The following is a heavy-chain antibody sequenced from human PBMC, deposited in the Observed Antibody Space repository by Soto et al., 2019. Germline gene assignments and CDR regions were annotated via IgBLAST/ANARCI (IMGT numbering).Heavy chain of an antibody. Sequence: EVQLLESGGGLVQPGGSLRLSCAASGFTFSSYAMSWVRQAPGKGLEWVSAISGSGGSTYYADSVKGRFTISRDNSKNTLYLQMNSMRSEDTAVYYCAKDPAVLLWFGGDHIDYWGQGTLVTVSS. CDR2: ISGSGGST. J-gene: IGHJ4*02. CDR3: AKDPAVLLWFGGDHIDY. V-gene: IGHV3-23*01. CDR1: GFTFSSYA. D-gene: IGHD3-10*01.